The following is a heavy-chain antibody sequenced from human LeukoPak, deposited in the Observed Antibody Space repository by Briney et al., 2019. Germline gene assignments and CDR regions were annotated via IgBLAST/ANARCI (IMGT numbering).Heavy chain of an antibody. CDR2: IYYSGST. Sequence: SETLSLTCTVSGGSISSGGYYWSWIRQHPGKGLEWIGYIYYSGSTYYNPSLKSRVTISVDTSKNQFSLKLSSVTAADTAVYYCARAYTDSSGWYEGPFDPWGQGTLVTVSS. CDR3: ARAYTDSSGWYEGPFDP. J-gene: IGHJ5*02. D-gene: IGHD6-19*01. CDR1: GGSISSGGYY. V-gene: IGHV4-31*03.